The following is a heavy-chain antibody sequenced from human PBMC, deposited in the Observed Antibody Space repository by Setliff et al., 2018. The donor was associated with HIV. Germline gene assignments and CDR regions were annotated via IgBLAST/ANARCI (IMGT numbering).Heavy chain of an antibody. D-gene: IGHD6-19*01. CDR2: ISGYNGNT. CDR1: GYTFSSYG. V-gene: IGHV1-18*01. CDR3: ARVPYRSAWFSGGHDAFDV. Sequence: ASVKVSCKASGYTFSSYGISWVRQAPGQGLEWMGWISGYNGNTKYVQKLQGRVTMTTDASTRTVYMELRSLRHDDTAEYFCARVPYRSAWFSGGHDAFDVWGQGTMVTVS. J-gene: IGHJ3*01.